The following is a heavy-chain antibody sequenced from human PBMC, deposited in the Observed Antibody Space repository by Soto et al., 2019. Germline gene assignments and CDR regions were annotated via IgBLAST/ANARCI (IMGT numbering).Heavy chain of an antibody. V-gene: IGHV4-59*01. CDR1: GGSISSYY. J-gene: IGHJ5*02. D-gene: IGHD3-10*01. Sequence: SETLSLTCTVSGGSISSYYWSWIRQPPGKGLEWIGYIYYSGSTNYNPSLKSRVTISVDTSKNQFSLKLSSVTAADTAVYYCARGEFLVVRGVISWFDPWGQGTLVTVSS. CDR3: ARGEFLVVRGVISWFDP. CDR2: IYYSGST.